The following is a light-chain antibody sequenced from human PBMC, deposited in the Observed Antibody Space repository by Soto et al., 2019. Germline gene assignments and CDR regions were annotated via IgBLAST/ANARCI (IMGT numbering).Light chain of an antibody. Sequence: QSALIQPASVSGSPGQSITISCTGTSSDVGGYRYVSWYQQHPGKAPKVIIYEVSNRPSGISSRFSGSKSGNTASLTISGLQPEDEAEYYCSSYTSSAPWVFGGGTKVPVL. CDR1: SSDVGGYRY. CDR2: EVS. J-gene: IGLJ3*02. CDR3: SSYTSSAPWV. V-gene: IGLV2-14*01.